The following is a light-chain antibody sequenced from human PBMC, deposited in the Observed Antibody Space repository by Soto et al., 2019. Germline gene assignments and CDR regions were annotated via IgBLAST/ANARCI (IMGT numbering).Light chain of an antibody. Sequence: EIVLTQSPGTLSLSPGERATLSCRASQSVNSNYLAWHQQKPGQAPRLLIYDTSSRATGIADRFSASGSGTDFTLTISRLEPEDFAVYICQQYGSSPPTFGQGTKVDIK. CDR3: QQYGSSPPT. J-gene: IGKJ2*01. CDR2: DTS. V-gene: IGKV3-20*01. CDR1: QSVNSNY.